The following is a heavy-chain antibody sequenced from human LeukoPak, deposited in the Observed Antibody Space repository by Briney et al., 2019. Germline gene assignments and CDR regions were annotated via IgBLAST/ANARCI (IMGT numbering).Heavy chain of an antibody. V-gene: IGHV4-38-2*02. CDR2: INHSGST. CDR3: ASRYCSSTSCYRPLRYFDL. D-gene: IGHD2-2*01. Sequence: SETLSLTCTVSGYSISSGYYWGWIRQPPGKGLEWIREINHSGSTNYNPSLKSRVTISVDTSKNQFSLKLSSVTAADTAVYYCASRYCSSTSCYRPLRYFDLWGRGTLVTVSS. J-gene: IGHJ2*01. CDR1: GYSISSGYY.